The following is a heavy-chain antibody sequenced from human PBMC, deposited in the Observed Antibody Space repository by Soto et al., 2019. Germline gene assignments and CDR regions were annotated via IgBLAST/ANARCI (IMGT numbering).Heavy chain of an antibody. Sequence: MCWVRQEPGKGLEWVSSISGSGRTIYHADSMRGRFAISRDNSKNSLYLQLNNLRVDDTAVYYCAKVGPSYYSVMDVLVQGTSVT. CDR2: ISGSGRTI. CDR3: AKVGPSYYSVMDV. V-gene: IGHV3-23*01. D-gene: IGHD1-26*01. J-gene: IGHJ6*02.